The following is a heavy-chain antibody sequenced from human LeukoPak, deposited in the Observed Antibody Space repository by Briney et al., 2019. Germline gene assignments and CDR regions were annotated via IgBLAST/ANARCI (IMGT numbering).Heavy chain of an antibody. Sequence: SVKVSCKASGYTFTSHYMHWVRQAPGQGLEWMGGIIPIFGTANYAQKFQGRVTITADESTSTAYMELSSLRSEDTAVYYCARATYDSSGYYYYVDYWGQGTLVTVSS. J-gene: IGHJ4*02. CDR3: ARATYDSSGYYYYVDY. V-gene: IGHV1-69*13. CDR2: IIPIFGTA. CDR1: GYTFTSHY. D-gene: IGHD3-22*01.